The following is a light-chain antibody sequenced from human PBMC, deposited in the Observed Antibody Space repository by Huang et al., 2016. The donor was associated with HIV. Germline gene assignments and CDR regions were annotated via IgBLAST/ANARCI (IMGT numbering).Light chain of an antibody. CDR1: QSISSD. Sequence: DIQMTQSPSSLSASVGDRVTITCRASQSISSDLNWYHQKPGKAPKLLIYAASSLQSGVPSRFSGSGSGTDFTLTISSLQPEDFATYYCHQSFSTTSITFGQGTRLEIK. CDR2: AAS. J-gene: IGKJ5*01. V-gene: IGKV1-39*01. CDR3: HQSFSTTSIT.